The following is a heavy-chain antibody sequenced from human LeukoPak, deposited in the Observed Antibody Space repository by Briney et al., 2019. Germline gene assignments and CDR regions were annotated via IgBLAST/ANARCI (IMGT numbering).Heavy chain of an antibody. Sequence: GGSLRLSCAASGFTVSSNYMSWVRQAPGKGLEWVSVIYSGGSTYYADSVKGRFTISRDNAKNSLYLQMNSLRAEDTADYYCLGSNIAAVWGQGTLVTVSS. CDR3: LGSNIAAV. J-gene: IGHJ4*02. CDR1: GFTVSSNY. CDR2: IYSGGST. V-gene: IGHV3-66*01. D-gene: IGHD6-13*01.